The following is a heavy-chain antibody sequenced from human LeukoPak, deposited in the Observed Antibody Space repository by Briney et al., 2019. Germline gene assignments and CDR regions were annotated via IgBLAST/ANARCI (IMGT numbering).Heavy chain of an antibody. J-gene: IGHJ5*02. V-gene: IGHV3-21*01. CDR1: GFTFSSYW. CDR3: ARVRDYCSSTSCYAKGSWFDP. Sequence: GGSLRLSCAASGFTFSSYWMSWVRQAPGRGLEWVSSISSSSSYIYYADSVKGRFTISRDNAKNSLYLQMNSLRAEDTAVYYCARVRDYCSSTSCYAKGSWFDPWGQGTLVTVSS. D-gene: IGHD2-2*01. CDR2: ISSSSSYI.